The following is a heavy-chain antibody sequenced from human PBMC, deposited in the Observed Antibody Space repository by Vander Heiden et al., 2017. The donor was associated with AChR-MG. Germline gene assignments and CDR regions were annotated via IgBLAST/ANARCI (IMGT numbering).Heavy chain of an antibody. Sequence: QVQLVQSGAEVQKPGSSVKVSCKASGGTFSSYAISRVRQAPGQGLEWMGGIIPIFGTANYAQKFQGRVTITADKSTSTAYMELSSLRSEDTAVYYCARDPTAPYYYGSGSYYNGMDVWGQGTTVTVSS. D-gene: IGHD3-10*01. CDR1: GGTFSSYA. CDR3: ARDPTAPYYYGSGSYYNGMDV. CDR2: IIPIFGTA. V-gene: IGHV1-69*06. J-gene: IGHJ6*02.